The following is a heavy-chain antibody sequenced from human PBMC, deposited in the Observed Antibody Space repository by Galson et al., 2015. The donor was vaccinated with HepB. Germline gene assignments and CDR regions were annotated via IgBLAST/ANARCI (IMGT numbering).Heavy chain of an antibody. CDR1: GFTFSSYA. V-gene: IGHV3-30*04. Sequence: SLRLSCAASGFTFSSYAMHWVRQAPGKGLEWVAVISYDGSNKYYADSVKGRFTISRDNSKNTLYLQMNSLRAEDTAVYYCARDRLLKYDYPYYYGMDVWGQGTTVTVSS. J-gene: IGHJ6*02. CDR3: ARDRLLKYDYPYYYGMDV. CDR2: ISYDGSNK. D-gene: IGHD5-12*01.